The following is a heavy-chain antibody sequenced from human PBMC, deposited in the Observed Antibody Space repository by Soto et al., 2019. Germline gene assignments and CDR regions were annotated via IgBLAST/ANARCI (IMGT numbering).Heavy chain of an antibody. V-gene: IGHV3-7*01. D-gene: IGHD3-10*01. J-gene: IGHJ4*02. Sequence: SWIRQATGKGLEWVANINQDGSERYYVDSVRGRFTISRDNVENSLYLQLNSLRAEDTAVYYCARDARFGELLPDGPGYWGQGPFVYVSS. CDR3: ARDARFGELLPDGPGY. CDR2: INQDGSER.